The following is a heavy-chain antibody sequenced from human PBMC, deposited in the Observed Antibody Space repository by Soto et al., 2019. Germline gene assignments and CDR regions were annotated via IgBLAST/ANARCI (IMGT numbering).Heavy chain of an antibody. V-gene: IGHV1-8*02. D-gene: IGHD2-2*02. CDR2: MNPNSGNT. CDR1: GYTFTSYD. J-gene: IGHJ4*02. Sequence: ASVKVSCKASGYTFTSYDINWVRQATGQGLEWMGWMNPNSGNTGYAQKFQGRVTMTRNTSISTAYMELSSLRSEDTAVYYCAIIGYCSSTSCYSLDYWGQGTLVTVSS. CDR3: AIIGYCSSTSCYSLDY.